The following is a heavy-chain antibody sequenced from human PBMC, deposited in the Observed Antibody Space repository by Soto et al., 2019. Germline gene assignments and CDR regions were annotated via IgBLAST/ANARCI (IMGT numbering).Heavy chain of an antibody. CDR3: ARDVASYDYGDFYGMDV. D-gene: IGHD4-17*01. Sequence: SGGSLRLSCTASGFTFGEYTMAWFRQAPGGGLEWVSFIRSKAYGGTTEYAASVKGRFTISRDDSKSIAYLQMNRLQSEDTAVYYCARDVASYDYGDFYGMDVWGRGTTVTVSS. CDR2: IRSKAYGGTT. CDR1: GFTFGEYT. V-gene: IGHV3-49*03. J-gene: IGHJ6*02.